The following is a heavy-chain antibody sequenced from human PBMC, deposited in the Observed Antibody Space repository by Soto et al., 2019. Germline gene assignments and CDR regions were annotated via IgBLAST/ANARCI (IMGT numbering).Heavy chain of an antibody. V-gene: IGHV1-3*04. J-gene: IGHJ4*02. CDR3: ARSTEIVVVPDY. Sequence: QVQLVQSGAEVKKPGASVKVFCKATGYTFTSYAIQWVRQAPGQRLEWMGWINTGNGNTKYSQQFQGRVTITRDTSANIACMELSSLRSEDTAVYYCARSTEIVVVPDYWGQGTQVTVSS. CDR1: GYTFTSYA. CDR2: INTGNGNT. D-gene: IGHD3-22*01.